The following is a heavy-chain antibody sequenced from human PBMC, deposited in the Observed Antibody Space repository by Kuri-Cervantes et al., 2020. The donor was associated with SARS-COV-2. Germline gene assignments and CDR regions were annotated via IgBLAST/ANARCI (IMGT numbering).Heavy chain of an antibody. D-gene: IGHD3-10*01. CDR3: ARHGDGSGSYSIFDY. Sequence: KVSCKGSGYSFTSYWIGWVRQMPGKGLEWMGIIYPGDSDTRYSPSFQGQVTISADKSISTAYLQWSSLKASDTAMYYCARHGDGSGSYSIFDYWGQGTLVTVSS. V-gene: IGHV5-51*01. CDR2: IYPGDSDT. J-gene: IGHJ4*02. CDR1: GYSFTSYW.